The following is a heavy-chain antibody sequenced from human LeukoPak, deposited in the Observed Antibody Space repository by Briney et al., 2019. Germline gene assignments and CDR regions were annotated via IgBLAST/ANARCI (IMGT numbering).Heavy chain of an antibody. V-gene: IGHV4-59*01. CDR1: GGSISSYY. J-gene: IGHJ4*02. Sequence: SETLSLTCTVSGGSISSYYWSWIRQPPGKGLGWIGYIYYSGSTNYNPSLKSRVTISVDTSKNQFSLKLSSVTAADTAVYYCARERGALSFDYWGQGTLVTVSS. D-gene: IGHD5-12*01. CDR2: IYYSGST. CDR3: ARERGALSFDY.